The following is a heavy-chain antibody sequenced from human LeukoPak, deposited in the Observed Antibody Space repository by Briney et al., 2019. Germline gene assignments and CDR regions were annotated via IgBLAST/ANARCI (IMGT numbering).Heavy chain of an antibody. V-gene: IGHV1-8*03. CDR2: MNPNSGNT. CDR1: GYTFTSYD. D-gene: IGHD6-6*01. J-gene: IGHJ5*02. Sequence: ASVKVSCKASGYTFTSYDINWVRQATGQGLEWMGWMNPNSGNTGYAQKFQGRVTITRNTSISTAYMELSSLRSEDTAVYYCARSYSSSSDWFDPWGQGTLVTVSS. CDR3: ARSYSSSSDWFDP.